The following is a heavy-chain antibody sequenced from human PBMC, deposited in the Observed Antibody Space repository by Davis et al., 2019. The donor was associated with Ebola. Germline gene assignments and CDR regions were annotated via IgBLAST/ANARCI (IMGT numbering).Heavy chain of an antibody. V-gene: IGHV1-18*04. CDR3: ARMAAAGTKLDV. D-gene: IGHD6-13*01. Sequence: AASVKVSCKASDYTFTSYGISWVRQAPRQGLEWMGWISTYNGNTNFAQKLQGRVTMTTDTSTSSAYMELRSLRSDDTAVYYCARMAAAGTKLDVWGQGTTVTVSS. CDR2: ISTYNGNT. CDR1: DYTFTSYG. J-gene: IGHJ6*02.